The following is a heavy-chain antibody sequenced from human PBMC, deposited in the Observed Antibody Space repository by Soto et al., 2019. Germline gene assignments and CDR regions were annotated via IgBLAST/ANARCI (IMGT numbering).Heavy chain of an antibody. CDR2: IIPIFGTA. J-gene: IGHJ6*02. CDR3: ARDQEAAAGRYGMDV. V-gene: IGHV1-69*01. D-gene: IGHD6-13*01. Sequence: QVQLVQSGAEVKKPGSSVKFSCKASGGTFSSYAISWVRQAPGQGLEWRGGIIPIFGTANYAQKFQGIVNITADQSTSTAYMYLSSLRSEDTAVYYCARDQEAAAGRYGMDVWGQGTTVTVSS. CDR1: GGTFSSYA.